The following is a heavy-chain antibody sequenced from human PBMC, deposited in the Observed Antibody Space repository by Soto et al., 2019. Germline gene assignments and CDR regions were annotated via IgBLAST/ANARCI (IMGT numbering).Heavy chain of an antibody. CDR3: ARGSSTAFDI. V-gene: IGHV3-7*02. CDR1: GFSFYNYW. J-gene: IGHJ3*02. Sequence: EVQLVESGGGLVQPGESLRLSCAASGFSFYNYWMNWVRQAPGKGPEWVANIKPDGSDKNYVDSVKGRFTISRDNAKNSLFLQMNSLRAEDTAVYYCARGSSTAFDIWGQGTMVTVSS. CDR2: IKPDGSDK.